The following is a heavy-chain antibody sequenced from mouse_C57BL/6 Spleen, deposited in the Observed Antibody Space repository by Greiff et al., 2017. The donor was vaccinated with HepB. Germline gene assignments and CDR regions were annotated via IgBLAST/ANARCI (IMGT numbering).Heavy chain of an antibody. Sequence: VQLQQSGAELAKPGASVKLSCKASGYTFTSYWMHWVKQRPGQGLEWIGYINPNSGYTKYNQKFKDKATLPAAKSSSTAYMQLSSLTYEDSAVYYCVGGGSREFDYWGQGTTLTVSS. D-gene: IGHD1-1*01. CDR3: VGGGSREFDY. V-gene: IGHV1-7*01. CDR2: INPNSGYT. CDR1: GYTFTSYW. J-gene: IGHJ2*01.